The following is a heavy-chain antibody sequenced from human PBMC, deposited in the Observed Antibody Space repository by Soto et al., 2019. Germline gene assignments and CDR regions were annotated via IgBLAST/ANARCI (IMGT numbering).Heavy chain of an antibody. D-gene: IGHD4-17*01. CDR2: ISSSSTYI. CDR3: AREPHDYGDYGDASDT. J-gene: IGHJ3*02. Sequence: EVQLVESGGGLVEPGGSLRLSCAASGFTFSTYSMTWVRQAPGKGLDWVSSISSSSTYIYYADSVKGRFSISRDDAKNSLYLQMNNLRFQDTAVSYCAREPHDYGDYGDASDTWGQGIMVTVSS. V-gene: IGHV3-21*01. CDR1: GFTFSTYS.